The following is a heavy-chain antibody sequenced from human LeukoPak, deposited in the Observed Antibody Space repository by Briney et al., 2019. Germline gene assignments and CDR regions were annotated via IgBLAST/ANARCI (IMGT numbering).Heavy chain of an antibody. D-gene: IGHD1-26*01. V-gene: IGHV1-2*02. CDR1: GYTFTGYY. CDR3: ASLPVSGSYGAFDI. CDR2: INPNSGGT. J-gene: IGHJ3*02. Sequence: ASVKVSCKASGYTFTGYYMHWVRQAPGQGLEWMGWINPNSGGTNYAQKFQGRVIMTRDTSISTAYMELSRLRSDDTAVYYCASLPVSGSYGAFDIWGQGTMVTVSS.